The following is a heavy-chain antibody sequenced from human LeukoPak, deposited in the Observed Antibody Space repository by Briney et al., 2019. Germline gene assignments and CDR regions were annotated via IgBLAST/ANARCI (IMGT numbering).Heavy chain of an antibody. CDR2: ISSSGSYI. Sequence: GGSLRLSCAASGFTFSSYSMNWVRQAPGKGLEWVSSISSSGSYIYYADSVKHRFTISRDNTKNLLYLEMDSLRAEDTAMYFCVRDVGAVRGEVYFDYWGQGTLVTVSS. CDR3: VRDVGAVRGEVYFDY. J-gene: IGHJ4*02. V-gene: IGHV3-21*06. CDR1: GFTFSSYS. D-gene: IGHD3-10*01.